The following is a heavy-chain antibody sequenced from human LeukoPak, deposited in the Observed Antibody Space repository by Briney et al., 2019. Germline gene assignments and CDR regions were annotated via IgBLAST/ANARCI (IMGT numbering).Heavy chain of an antibody. CDR2: VYYSGTT. V-gene: IGHV4-39*06. CDR1: GVSMSSSSYY. CDR3: ARILDLVTTKTIDY. D-gene: IGHD2-21*02. J-gene: IGHJ4*02. Sequence: PSQTLSLTCTVSGVSMSSSSYYWAWIRQSPGKGLEGIGSVYYSGTTHYESSLKSRVSISIDTSKTQFALKVNSVTVADTAVYYCARILDLVTTKTIDYWGQGSLVIVSS.